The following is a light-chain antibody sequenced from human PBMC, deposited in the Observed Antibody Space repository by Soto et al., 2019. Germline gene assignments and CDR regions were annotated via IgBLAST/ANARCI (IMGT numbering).Light chain of an antibody. CDR2: DAS. CDR1: QAISRA. J-gene: IGKJ1*01. CDR3: QQFNNYFRT. V-gene: IGKV1D-13*01. Sequence: AIPLTQSPSSLSASVGDRVTITCRASQAISRALAWYQQKPGKAPKLLIYDASTLGGGVTSRFSGSGSGTDFTLTISSLQPEDFATYYCQQFNNYFRTFGQGTKVEIK.